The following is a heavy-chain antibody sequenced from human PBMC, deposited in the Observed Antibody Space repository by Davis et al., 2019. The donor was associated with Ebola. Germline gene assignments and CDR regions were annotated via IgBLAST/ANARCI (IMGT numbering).Heavy chain of an antibody. D-gene: IGHD2-15*01. Sequence: PSETLSLTCTVSGGSLSSYYWSWIRQPAGQGLEWIGRIYISGSTNYNPSLKSRVTMSVDTSNNRFSLKLTSVTAADTAVYYCARGLVVPVAALNHMDVWGEGTMVTVSS. J-gene: IGHJ6*03. CDR1: GGSLSSYY. CDR2: IYISGST. CDR3: ARGLVVPVAALNHMDV. V-gene: IGHV4-4*07.